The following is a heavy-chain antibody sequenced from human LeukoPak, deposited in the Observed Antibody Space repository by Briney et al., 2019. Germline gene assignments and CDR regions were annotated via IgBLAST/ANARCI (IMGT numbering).Heavy chain of an antibody. D-gene: IGHD2-8*01. CDR3: AKQSYARSLGE. CDR1: GFPFSDFS. Sequence: GGSLRLSCATSGFPFSDFSMSWVRQAPGKGLEWISTTNSGGTSTYYAESVKGRFTISRDNSKNTLYLQMSSLRVEDTAVYYCAKQSYARSLGEGGPGTLVSVS. V-gene: IGHV3-23*01. J-gene: IGHJ4*02. CDR2: TNSGGTST.